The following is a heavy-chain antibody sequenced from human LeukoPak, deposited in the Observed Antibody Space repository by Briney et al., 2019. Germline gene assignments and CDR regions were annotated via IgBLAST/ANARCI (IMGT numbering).Heavy chain of an antibody. CDR3: ARAVVAVSAAPLAGAYYYYGMDV. J-gene: IGHJ6*02. CDR2: IYHSGST. Sequence: SETLSLTCAVSGGSISSSNWGSWVRQPPGKGLEWIVAIYHSGSTNYNPSLKSRVTISLDKSKNQFSLKLSSVTAADTAVYHCARAVVAVSAAPLAGAYYYYGMDVWGQGTTVTVSS. D-gene: IGHD2-2*01. CDR1: GGSISSSNW. V-gene: IGHV4-4*02.